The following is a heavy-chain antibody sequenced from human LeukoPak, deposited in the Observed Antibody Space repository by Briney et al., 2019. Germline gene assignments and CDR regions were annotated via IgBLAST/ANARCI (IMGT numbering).Heavy chain of an antibody. CDR2: IYTSGST. V-gene: IGHV4-61*02. CDR3: AKGFRGASFDY. CDR1: GGSISSGSYY. D-gene: IGHD1-26*01. J-gene: IGHJ4*02. Sequence: SETLSLTRTVSGGSISSGSYYWRWIRQPAGKGLEWIGRIYTSGSTNYNPSLKSRVTISVDTSKNQFSLKVSSVTAADTAVYYCAKGFRGASFDYWGQGTLVTVSS.